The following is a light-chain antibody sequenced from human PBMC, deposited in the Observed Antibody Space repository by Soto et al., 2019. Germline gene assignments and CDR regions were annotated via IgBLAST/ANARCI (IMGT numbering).Light chain of an antibody. J-gene: IGKJ2*01. CDR1: QSVSTD. CDR3: QQYIGRPPMFT. V-gene: IGKV3-15*01. CDR2: AAS. Sequence: IVMTQSPAILSVSPGERVTLSCRASQSVSTDLAWYQQKPGQPPRILIYAASNRATGIPDRFSGSGAGTDFTLAISGLQPEDVAVYYRQQYIGRPPMFTFGQGTKLEIK.